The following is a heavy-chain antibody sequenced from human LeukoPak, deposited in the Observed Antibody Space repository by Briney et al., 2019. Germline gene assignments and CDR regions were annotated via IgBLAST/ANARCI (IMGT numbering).Heavy chain of an antibody. CDR1: GFTFSSYE. D-gene: IGHD6-19*01. V-gene: IGHV3-48*03. CDR3: ARDYSSGRLGYGMDV. J-gene: IGHJ6*02. Sequence: PGGSLRLSFAASGFTFSSYEMNWVRQAPGKGLEWVSYTSSSGSTIYYADSVKGRFTISRDNAKNSLYLQMNSLRAEDTAVYYCARDYSSGRLGYGMDVWGQGTTVTVSS. CDR2: TSSSGSTI.